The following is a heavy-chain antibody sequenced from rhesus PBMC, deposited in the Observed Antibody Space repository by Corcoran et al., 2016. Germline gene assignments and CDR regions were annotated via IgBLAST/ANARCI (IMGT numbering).Heavy chain of an antibody. CDR3: ATGVAGTVD. V-gene: IGHV1-111*02. Sequence: EVQLVQSGAEVKKPGASVKISCKASGYTFTDYYLHWVRQAPGKGLEWWGRVDPEDGAADYAQKGQDRVTITADTSTDTAYMELSSLRSEDTAMYYCATGVAGTVDWGQGVLVTVSS. CDR2: VDPEDGAA. CDR1: GYTFTDYY. D-gene: IGHD1-14*01. J-gene: IGHJ4*01.